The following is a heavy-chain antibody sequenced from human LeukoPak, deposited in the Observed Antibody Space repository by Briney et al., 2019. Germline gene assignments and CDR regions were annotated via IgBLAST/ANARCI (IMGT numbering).Heavy chain of an antibody. Sequence: GRSLRLSCAASGFRFDDYAMHWVRQAPGKGLEWVSGISWSSGSIGYADAVKGRFTISRDNAKNSLYLEMNSLRTEDTAFYYCAKEIGGTSAGTLGAAGFDFWGQGTQVTVSS. CDR3: AKEIGGTSAGTLGAAGFDF. J-gene: IGHJ4*02. CDR2: ISWSSGSI. D-gene: IGHD1-14*01. CDR1: GFRFDDYA. V-gene: IGHV3-9*01.